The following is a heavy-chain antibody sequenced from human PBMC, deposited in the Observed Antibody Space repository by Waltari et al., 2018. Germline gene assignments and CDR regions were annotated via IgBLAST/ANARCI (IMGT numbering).Heavy chain of an antibody. D-gene: IGHD3-16*02. V-gene: IGHV4-4*02. CDR2: IYHSGST. CDR3: ATGWGVIVRTVSTDAFDI. Sequence: QVQLQESGPGLVKPSGTLSLTCAVSGGAIRSSNWWSWVRQPPGRGLEWIGEIYHSGSTNYNPSLKSRVTISVDKSKNQFSLKLSSVTAADTAVYYCATGWGVIVRTVSTDAFDIWGQGTMVTVSS. J-gene: IGHJ3*02. CDR1: GGAIRSSNW.